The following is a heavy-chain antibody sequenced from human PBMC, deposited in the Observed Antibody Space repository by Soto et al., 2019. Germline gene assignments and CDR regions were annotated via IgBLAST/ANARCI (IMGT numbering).Heavy chain of an antibody. CDR2: IYYSGST. D-gene: IGHD2-2*01. CDR1: GGSISSGDYY. Sequence: QVQLQESGPGLVKPSQTLSLTCTVSGGSISSGDYYWTWIRHHPGKGLEWIGYIYYSGSTKHIPSLKGRLTISVDTSKNRFSPKLISVTAADRAVYYCASTQTQSTCFHVDYWGQGTQVTISS. CDR3: ASTQTQSTCFHVDY. J-gene: IGHJ4*02. V-gene: IGHV4-31*03.